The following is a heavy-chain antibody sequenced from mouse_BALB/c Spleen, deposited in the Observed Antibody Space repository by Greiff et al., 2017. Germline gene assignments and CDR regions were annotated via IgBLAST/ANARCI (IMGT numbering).Heavy chain of an antibody. Sequence: EVQLQESGPGLVKPSQTVSLTCTVTGISITTGNYRWSWIRQFPGNKLEWIGYIYYSGTITYNPSLTSRTTITRDTSKNQFFLEMNSLTAEDTATYYCARDYSYAWYFDVWGAGTTVTVSS. CDR1: GISITTGNYR. CDR3: ARDYSYAWYFDV. CDR2: IYYSGTI. D-gene: IGHD2-12*01. J-gene: IGHJ1*01. V-gene: IGHV3-5*02.